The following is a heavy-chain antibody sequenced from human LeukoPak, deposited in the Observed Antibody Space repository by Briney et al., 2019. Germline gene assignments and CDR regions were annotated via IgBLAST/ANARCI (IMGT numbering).Heavy chain of an antibody. CDR2: IYHSGST. Sequence: PSQTLSLTCAVSGGSISSGGYSWSWLRQPPGKGLEWIGYIYHSGSTYYNPSLKSRVTISVDRSKNQFSLKLSSVTAADTAVYYCARGGSSWFNIDYWGQGTLVTVSS. V-gene: IGHV4-30-2*01. J-gene: IGHJ4*02. CDR3: ARGGSSWFNIDY. D-gene: IGHD6-13*01. CDR1: GGSISSGGYS.